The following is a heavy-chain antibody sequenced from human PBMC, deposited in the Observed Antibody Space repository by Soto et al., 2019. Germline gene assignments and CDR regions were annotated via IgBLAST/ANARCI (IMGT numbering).Heavy chain of an antibody. CDR1: GGSISRYF. J-gene: IGHJ5*02. CDR3: AHFSDLEWFDP. V-gene: IGHV4-59*01. CDR2: IFYTGST. Sequence: SETLSLTCTVSGGSISRYFWSWIRQSPGKGLEWIGYIFYTGSTTYNPSLKSRVTISIDASKNQFSLKLSSLTAADTAVYYCAHFSDLEWFDPWGQGTLVTVSS. D-gene: IGHD2-21*01.